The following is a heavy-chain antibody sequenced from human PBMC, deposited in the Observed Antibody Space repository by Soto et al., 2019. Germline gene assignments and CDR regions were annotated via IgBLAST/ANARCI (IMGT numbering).Heavy chain of an antibody. D-gene: IGHD6-13*01. CDR2: ISYDGSNK. CDR3: AKEVFPVAAAGTFDY. V-gene: IGHV3-30*18. Sequence: QVQLVESGGGVVQPGRSLRLSCAASGFTFSSYGMHWVRQAPGKGLEWVAVISYDGSNKYYADSVKGRFIISRDNSKNTLYLQMNSLRAEDTAVYYCAKEVFPVAAAGTFDYWGQGTLVTVSS. J-gene: IGHJ4*02. CDR1: GFTFSSYG.